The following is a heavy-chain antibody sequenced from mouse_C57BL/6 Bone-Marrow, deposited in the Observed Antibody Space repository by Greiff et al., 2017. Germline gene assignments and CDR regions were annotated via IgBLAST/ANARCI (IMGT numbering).Heavy chain of an antibody. D-gene: IGHD1-2*01. CDR3: ARRGYYGPWFAY. CDR2: IYPRSGNT. CDR1: GYTFTSYG. V-gene: IGHV1-81*01. J-gene: IGHJ3*01. Sequence: VQLQQSGAELARPGASVTLSCKASGYTFTSYGISWVKQRTGQGLEWIGEIYPRSGNTYYNEKFKGKATLTADKSYSTADMQLRSLTSEDSAVYFCARRGYYGPWFAYWGQGTLVTVSA.